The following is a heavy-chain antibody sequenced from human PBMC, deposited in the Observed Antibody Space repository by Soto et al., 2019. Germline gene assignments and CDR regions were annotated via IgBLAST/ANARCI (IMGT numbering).Heavy chain of an antibody. J-gene: IGHJ4*02. V-gene: IGHV1-69*13. CDR3: VSKQLSGYYENFDY. CDR1: GVTFSSYA. Sequence: SVKVSCKASGVTFSSYAISWVRQAPGQGLEWMGGIIPIFGTANYAQKFQGRVTITADESTSTAYMELSSLRSEDTAVYYCVSKQLSGYYENFDYWGQGTLVTVSS. D-gene: IGHD3-22*01. CDR2: IIPIFGTA.